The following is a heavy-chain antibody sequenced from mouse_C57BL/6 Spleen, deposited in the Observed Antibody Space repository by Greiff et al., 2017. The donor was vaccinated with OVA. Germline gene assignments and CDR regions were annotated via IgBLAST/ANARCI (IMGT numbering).Heavy chain of an antibody. CDR2: FYPGSGSI. CDR1: GYTFTEYT. V-gene: IGHV1-62-2*01. D-gene: IGHD2-10*02. Sequence: QVQLKESGAELVKPGASVTLSCKASGYTFTEYTIHWVKQRSGQGLEWIGWFYPGSGSIKYNEKFKDKATLTADKSSHTVYMELSRLASEDSAVYFCARHEPGYDQGNYAMDYWGQGTSVTVSS. J-gene: IGHJ4*01. CDR3: ARHEPGYDQGNYAMDY.